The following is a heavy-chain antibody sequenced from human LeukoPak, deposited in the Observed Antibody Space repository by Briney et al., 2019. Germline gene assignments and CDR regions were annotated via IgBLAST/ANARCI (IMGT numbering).Heavy chain of an antibody. CDR3: AKDRQQLANFDC. CDR1: GFTFASYA. CDR2: ISAGGGAT. J-gene: IGHJ4*02. Sequence: GRFLRLSCEASGFTFASYAMSWVRQAPGKGLEWVSGISAGGGATYSADSVKGRFSISRNNSKNTLYLHMSSLRAEDTAIYYCAKDRQQLANFDCWGQGALVTVSS. V-gene: IGHV3-23*01. D-gene: IGHD6-13*01.